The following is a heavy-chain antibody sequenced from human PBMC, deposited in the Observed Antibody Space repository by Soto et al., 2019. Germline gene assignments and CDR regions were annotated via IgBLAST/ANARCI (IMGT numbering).Heavy chain of an antibody. V-gene: IGHV4-39*01. CDR3: ARRRIMIDY. D-gene: IGHD3-16*01. J-gene: IGHJ4*02. CDR2: IYYSGST. Sequence: SETLSLTCTVSGGSISSSSYYWGWFRQPPGKGLEWIGSIYYSGSTYYNPSLKSRVTISVDTSKNQFSLKLSSVTAADTAVYYCARRRIMIDYWGQGTLVTVSS. CDR1: GGSISSSSYY.